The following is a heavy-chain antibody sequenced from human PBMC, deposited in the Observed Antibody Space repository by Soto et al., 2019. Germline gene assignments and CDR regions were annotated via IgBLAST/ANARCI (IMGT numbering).Heavy chain of an antibody. CDR2: ISGSGGST. CDR1: GGSISSYY. D-gene: IGHD6-6*01. V-gene: IGHV3-23*01. J-gene: IGHJ4*02. CDR3: AKDRGIAARPHFDY. Sequence: LSLTCTVSGGSISSYYWSWVRQAPGKGLEWVSAISGSGGSTYYADSVKGRFTISRDNSKNTLYLQMNSLRAEDTAVYYCAKDRGIAARPHFDYWGQGTLVTVSS.